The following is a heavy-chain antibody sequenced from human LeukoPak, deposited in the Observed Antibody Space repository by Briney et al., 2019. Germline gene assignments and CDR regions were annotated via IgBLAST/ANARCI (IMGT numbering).Heavy chain of an antibody. Sequence: GASVKVSCKASGYTFTSYYMHWVRQAPGQGLEWMGIINPSGGSTSYAQKFQGRVTMTRDMSTSTVYMELSSLRSEDTAVYYCARDERYYYGSGSYYEGYYYMDVWGKGTTVTVSS. CDR1: GYTFTSYY. CDR2: INPSGGST. CDR3: ARDERYYYGSGSYYEGYYYMDV. J-gene: IGHJ6*03. D-gene: IGHD3-10*01. V-gene: IGHV1-46*01.